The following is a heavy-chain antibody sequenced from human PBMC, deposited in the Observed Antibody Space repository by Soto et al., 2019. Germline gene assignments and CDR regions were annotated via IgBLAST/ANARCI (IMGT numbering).Heavy chain of an antibody. CDR1: GGSMNYYY. V-gene: IGHV4-59*01. D-gene: IGHD5-12*01. J-gene: IGHJ6*02. Sequence: PSETLSLTCTVSGGSMNYYYWSWIRQPPGKGLEWIGYIYHSGTAEYNPSLKSRVTLSVDTSKSQFSLMMSSVTTADTAVYYCARDRAIISAPTKEYVFEIWGRGTTVTV. CDR2: IYHSGTA. CDR3: ARDRAIISAPTKEYVFEI.